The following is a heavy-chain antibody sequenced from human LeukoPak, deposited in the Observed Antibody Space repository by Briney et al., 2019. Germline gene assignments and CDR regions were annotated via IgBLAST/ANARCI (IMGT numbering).Heavy chain of an antibody. Sequence: SVKVSCKASGGTFSSYAISWVRQAPGQGLEWMGGIIPILGTANYAQKFQGRVTITTDESTSTAYMELSSMRSEDTAVYYCARGHYDFWSGYPSDYYYMDVWGKGTTVTVSS. CDR1: GGTFSSYA. CDR2: IIPILGTA. D-gene: IGHD3-3*01. CDR3: ARGHYDFWSGYPSDYYYMDV. J-gene: IGHJ6*03. V-gene: IGHV1-69*05.